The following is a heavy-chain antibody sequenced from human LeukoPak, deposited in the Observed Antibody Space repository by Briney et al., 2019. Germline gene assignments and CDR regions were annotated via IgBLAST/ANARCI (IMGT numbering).Heavy chain of an antibody. Sequence: SETLSFTCTVSGGSISSSSYYWGWIRQPPGKGLEWIGSIYYSGSTYYNPSPKSRVTISVDTSKNQFSLKLSSVTAADTAVYYCARAASIAADYWGQGTLVTVSS. CDR3: ARAASIAADY. CDR2: IYYSGST. V-gene: IGHV4-39*07. J-gene: IGHJ4*02. D-gene: IGHD6-6*01. CDR1: GGSISSSSYY.